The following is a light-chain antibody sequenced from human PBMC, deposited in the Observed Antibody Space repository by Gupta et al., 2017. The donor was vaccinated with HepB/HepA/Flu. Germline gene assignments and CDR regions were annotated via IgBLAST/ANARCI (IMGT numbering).Light chain of an antibody. CDR3: QQNGGSPPYT. CDR2: GAS. J-gene: IGKJ2*01. V-gene: IGKV3-20*01. Sequence: IVFTQSSATLSFLPGQRATLSCRASQSVTSGSSTWYQQKPGQTPRLLIYGASSRASGIPDRFSGSGCGTDFTLTISRRGPEDLAVYYCQQNGGSPPYTFGQGTKLEIK. CDR1: QSVTSGS.